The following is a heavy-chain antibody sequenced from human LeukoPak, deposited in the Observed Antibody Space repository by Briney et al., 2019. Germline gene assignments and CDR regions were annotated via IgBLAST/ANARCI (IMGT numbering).Heavy chain of an antibody. D-gene: IGHD1-1*01. V-gene: IGHV4-39*07. Sequence: SETLSLTCTVSGGSISSSSYYWGWIRQPPGKGLEWIGSIYYSGSTYYNPSLKSRVTISLDTSKNQFSLKLSSVTAADTAVYYCARGPGRGRGTFDYWGQGTLVTVSS. J-gene: IGHJ4*02. CDR1: GGSISSSSYY. CDR2: IYYSGST. CDR3: ARGPGRGRGTFDY.